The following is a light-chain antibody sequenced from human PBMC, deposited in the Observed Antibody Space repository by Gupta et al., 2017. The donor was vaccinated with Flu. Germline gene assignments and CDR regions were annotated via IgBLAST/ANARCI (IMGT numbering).Light chain of an antibody. CDR1: KLGDKY. Sequence: SYELTQPPSVSVSPGQPASITCSGDKLGDKYACWYQQKPGQSPVLVIYQDSKRPSGIPERFSGSNSGNTATLTISGTQAMDEADYYCQAWDSSNWVFGGGTKLTVL. CDR3: QAWDSSNWV. V-gene: IGLV3-1*01. J-gene: IGLJ3*02. CDR2: QDS.